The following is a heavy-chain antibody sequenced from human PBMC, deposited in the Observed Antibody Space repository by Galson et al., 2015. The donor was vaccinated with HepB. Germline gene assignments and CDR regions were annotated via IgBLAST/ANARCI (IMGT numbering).Heavy chain of an antibody. CDR2: ISYDGSNK. Sequence: SLRLSCAASGFTFSSYAMHWVRQAPGKGLEWVAVISYDGSNKYYADSVKGRFTISRDNSKNTLYLQMNSLRAEDTAVYYCAREDYWGQGTLVTVSS. CDR1: GFTFSSYA. J-gene: IGHJ4*02. CDR3: AREDY. V-gene: IGHV3-30*04.